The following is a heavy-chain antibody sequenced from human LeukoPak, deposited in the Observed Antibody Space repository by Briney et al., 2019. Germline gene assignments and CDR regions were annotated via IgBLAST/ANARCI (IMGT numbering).Heavy chain of an antibody. CDR3: ARHAGGDTAMPIDY. Sequence: SETLSLTCTVSGGSISSSTYYWGWIRQPPGKGLEWIGSINYYGSTYYNPSLKSRVTISVDTSKNQFSLKLSSVTAADTAVYYCARHAGGDTAMPIDYWGQGTLVTVSS. CDR2: INYYGST. J-gene: IGHJ4*02. V-gene: IGHV4-39*01. CDR1: GGSISSSTYY. D-gene: IGHD5-18*01.